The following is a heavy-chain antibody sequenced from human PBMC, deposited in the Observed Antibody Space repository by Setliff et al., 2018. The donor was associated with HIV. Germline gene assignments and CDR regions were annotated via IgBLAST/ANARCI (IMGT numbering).Heavy chain of an antibody. CDR3: ARGALLAVFDFDH. D-gene: IGHD1-26*01. V-gene: IGHV1-3*01. Sequence: GASVKVSCKASGYTFTTYSLHWVRQAPGQSLEWMGWINVGKGDTKYSQDLQGRITITRDTTANTAYMELSSLRSDDTAVYFCARGALLAVFDFDHWGRGTQVTVS. CDR2: INVGKGDT. J-gene: IGHJ4*01. CDR1: GYTFTTYS.